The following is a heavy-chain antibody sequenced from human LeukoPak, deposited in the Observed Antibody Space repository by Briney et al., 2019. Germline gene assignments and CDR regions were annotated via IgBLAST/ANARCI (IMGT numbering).Heavy chain of an antibody. CDR3: AKSRLVSGTYRNDYYYYDMDV. V-gene: IGHV3-21*01. J-gene: IGHJ6*02. CDR2: ISSSSSYI. Sequence: GGSLRLSCAASGFTFSSYSMNWVRQAPGKGLEWVSSISSSSSYIYYADSVKGRFTISRDNSMNTLYLQMNSLRPEDTAVYYCAKSRLVSGTYRNDYYYYDMDVWGQGTTVTVSS. CDR1: GFTFSSYS. D-gene: IGHD3-16*02.